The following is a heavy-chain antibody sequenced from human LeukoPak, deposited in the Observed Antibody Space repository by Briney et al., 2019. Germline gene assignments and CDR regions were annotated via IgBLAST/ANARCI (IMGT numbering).Heavy chain of an antibody. CDR1: GYSFTSYW. J-gene: IGHJ4*02. Sequence: GESLKISCKGSGYSFTSYWIGWVRQMPGKGLEWMGIIYPGDSDTRYSPSFQGQVTISADKSISTAYLQWSSLKASDTAMYYCARSHGRITIFEVVITQHFDYWGQGTLVTVSS. CDR2: IYPGDSDT. CDR3: ARSHGRITIFEVVITQHFDY. D-gene: IGHD3-3*01. V-gene: IGHV5-51*01.